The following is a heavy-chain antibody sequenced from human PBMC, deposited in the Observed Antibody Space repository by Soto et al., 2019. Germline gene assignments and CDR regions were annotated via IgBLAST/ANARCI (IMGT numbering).Heavy chain of an antibody. Sequence: PSETLSLTCTFSVVSISSSSYYCGWIRQPPGKGLEWIGSIYYSGSTYYNSSLKSRVTISVDTSKNQFSLKLSSVTAADTAVYYCARRAHSSGLFDYWGQGTRVTVSS. CDR1: VVSISSSSYY. J-gene: IGHJ4*02. D-gene: IGHD6-19*01. CDR2: IYYSGST. CDR3: ARRAHSSGLFDY. V-gene: IGHV4-39*01.